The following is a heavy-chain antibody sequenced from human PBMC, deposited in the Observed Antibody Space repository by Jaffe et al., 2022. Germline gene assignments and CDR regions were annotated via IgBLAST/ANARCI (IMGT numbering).Heavy chain of an antibody. Sequence: QITLKESGPTLVKPTQTLTLTCTFSGFSLSTSGVGVGWIRQPPGKALEWLALIYWNDDKRYSPSLKSRLTITKDTSKNQVVLTMTNMDPVDTATYYCARFSDYDWYFDLWGRGTLVTVSS. D-gene: IGHD4-17*01. CDR2: IYWNDDK. CDR3: ARFSDYDWYFDL. V-gene: IGHV2-5*01. CDR1: GFSLSTSGVG. J-gene: IGHJ2*01.